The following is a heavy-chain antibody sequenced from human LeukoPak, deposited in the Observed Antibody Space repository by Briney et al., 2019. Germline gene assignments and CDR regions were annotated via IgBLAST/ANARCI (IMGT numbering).Heavy chain of an antibody. V-gene: IGHV4-4*07. Sequence: SETLSLTCTFSGGSISSYYRSWIRQPAGKGLEWIGRIHTSGSTNYNPSLKSRVTMSVDTSKNQFSLKLSSVTAADTAVYYCATTSYYYDSPDYWGQGTLVTVSS. D-gene: IGHD3-22*01. J-gene: IGHJ4*02. CDR3: ATTSYYYDSPDY. CDR1: GGSISSYY. CDR2: IHTSGST.